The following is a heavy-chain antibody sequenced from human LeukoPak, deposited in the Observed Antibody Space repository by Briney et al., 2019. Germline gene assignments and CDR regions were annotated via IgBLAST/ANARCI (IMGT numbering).Heavy chain of an antibody. CDR1: GYSFTSYW. CDR2: IDPGDSDT. D-gene: IGHD2-21*02. Sequence: GESLKISCKGSGYSFTSYWIGWVRQMPGKGLEWMGIIDPGDSDTRYSPSFQGQVTISADKSISTAYLQWSSLKASDTAMYYCARRRSGVTVTAIESNWFDPWGQGTLVTVSS. J-gene: IGHJ5*02. CDR3: ARRRSGVTVTAIESNWFDP. V-gene: IGHV5-51*01.